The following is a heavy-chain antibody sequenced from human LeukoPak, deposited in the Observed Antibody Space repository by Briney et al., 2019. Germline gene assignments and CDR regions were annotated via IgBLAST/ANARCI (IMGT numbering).Heavy chain of an antibody. D-gene: IGHD3-3*01. V-gene: IGHV1-69*05. J-gene: IGHJ4*02. CDR3: ARGRESHYDFWSGPLDY. CDR2: IIPIFGTA. CDR1: GGTFSSYA. Sequence: SVMVSCKASGGTFSSYAISWVRQAPGQGLEWMGGIIPIFGTANYAQKFQGRVTITTDESTSTAYMELSSLRSEDTAVYYCARGRESHYDFWSGPLDYWGQGTLVTVSS.